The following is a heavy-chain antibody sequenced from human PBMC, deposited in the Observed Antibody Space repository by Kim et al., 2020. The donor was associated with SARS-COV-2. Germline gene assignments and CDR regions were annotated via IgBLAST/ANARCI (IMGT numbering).Heavy chain of an antibody. V-gene: IGHV4-31*03. J-gene: IGHJ5*02. CDR2: IYYSGST. Sequence: SETLSLTCTVSGGSISSGGYYWSWIRQHPGKGLEWIGYIYYSGSTYYNPSLKSRVTISVDTSKNQFSLKLSSVTAADTAVYYCARMERGYSYVAGRNWFEPWGQGTLVTVSS. D-gene: IGHD5-18*01. CDR3: ARMERGYSYVAGRNWFEP. CDR1: GGSISSGGYY.